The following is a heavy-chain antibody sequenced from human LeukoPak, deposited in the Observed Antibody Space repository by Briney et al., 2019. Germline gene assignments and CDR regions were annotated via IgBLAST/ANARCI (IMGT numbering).Heavy chain of an antibody. CDR2: IYHTGST. Sequence: KTSETLSLTCTVSGASISSGTYSWSWIRQPPGEGLEWIGYIYHTGSTYYNPSLKGRVTKSVDRSKNQFSLNLNFVTAADTALYYCARGDGSGSGRWFDPWGQGTLITVSS. D-gene: IGHD3-10*01. CDR3: ARGDGSGSGRWFDP. V-gene: IGHV4-30-2*01. J-gene: IGHJ5*02. CDR1: GASISSGTYS.